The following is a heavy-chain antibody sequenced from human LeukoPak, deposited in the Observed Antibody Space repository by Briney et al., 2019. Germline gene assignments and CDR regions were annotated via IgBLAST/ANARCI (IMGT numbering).Heavy chain of an antibody. J-gene: IGHJ4*02. CDR2: ISSSGDDT. CDR3: AKGQTWASVYFDS. Sequence: GSLRLSCAASGFTFSSYAMSWVRQAPGKGLEYISAISSSGDDTLYAASVKGRFTISRDNFKHTLYLQMNSLRAEDTAVYYCAKGQTWASVYFDSWGQGTLVTVSS. CDR1: GFTFSSYA. V-gene: IGHV3-23*01. D-gene: IGHD7-27*01.